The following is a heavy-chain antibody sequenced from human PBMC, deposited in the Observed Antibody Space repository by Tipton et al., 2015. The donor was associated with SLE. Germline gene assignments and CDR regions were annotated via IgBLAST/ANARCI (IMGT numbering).Heavy chain of an antibody. CDR3: AKAMSKARQVAGPPFDY. Sequence: TLSLTCAVYGGSFSGYYWSWIRQPPGKGLEWIGYIYYSGSTYYNPSLKSRVTISVDTSKNQFSLKLSSVTAADTAVYYCAKAMSKARQVAGPPFDYWGQGTLVAVSS. CDR1: GGSFSGYY. J-gene: IGHJ4*02. V-gene: IGHV4-34*01. CDR2: IYYSGST. D-gene: IGHD6-19*01.